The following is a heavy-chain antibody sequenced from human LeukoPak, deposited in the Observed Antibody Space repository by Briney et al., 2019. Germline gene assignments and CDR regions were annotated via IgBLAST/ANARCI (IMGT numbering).Heavy chain of an antibody. Sequence: ASVKVSCKASGYTFTSYGISWVRQAPGQGLEWMGWISAYNGNTNYAQKLQGRVTMTTDTSTSTAYMELRSLRSDDTAVYYCARADGSIWYSGYFDYWGQGTQVTVSS. CDR1: GYTFTSYG. J-gene: IGHJ4*02. CDR2: ISAYNGNT. CDR3: ARADGSIWYSGYFDY. V-gene: IGHV1-18*04. D-gene: IGHD6-13*01.